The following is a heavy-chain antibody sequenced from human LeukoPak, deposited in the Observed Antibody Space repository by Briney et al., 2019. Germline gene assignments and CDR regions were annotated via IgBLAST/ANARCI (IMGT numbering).Heavy chain of an antibody. V-gene: IGHV4-34*01. Sequence: SETLSLTCAVYGGSFSGYYWSWIRQPPGKGLEWIGEINHSGSTNYNPSLKSRVTISVDTSKNQFSLKLSSVTAADTAVYYCAREAPEDMIVVVIPRVFDIWGQGTMVTVSS. D-gene: IGHD3-22*01. CDR1: GGSFSGYY. CDR2: INHSGST. J-gene: IGHJ3*02. CDR3: AREAPEDMIVVVIPRVFDI.